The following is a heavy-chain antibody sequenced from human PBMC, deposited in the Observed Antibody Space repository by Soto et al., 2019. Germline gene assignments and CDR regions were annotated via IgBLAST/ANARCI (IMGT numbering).Heavy chain of an antibody. Sequence: PGGSLRVSCAASGFTFSSYAMSWVRQAPGKGLEWVSAISGSGGSTYYADSVKGRFTISRDNSKNTLYLQMNSLRAEDTAVYYCAKVGAKVVAPHGTFDYWGQGTLVTVSS. V-gene: IGHV3-23*01. CDR3: AKVGAKVVAPHGTFDY. CDR1: GFTFSSYA. CDR2: ISGSGGST. J-gene: IGHJ4*02. D-gene: IGHD2-15*01.